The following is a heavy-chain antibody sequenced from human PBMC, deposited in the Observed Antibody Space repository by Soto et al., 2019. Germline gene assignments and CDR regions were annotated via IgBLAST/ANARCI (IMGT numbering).Heavy chain of an antibody. CDR1: GFTFSSYW. D-gene: IGHD3-22*01. Sequence: GGSLRLSCAASGFTFSSYWMHWVRQAPGKGLVWVSRINSDGSSTSYADSVKGRFTISRDNAKNTLYLQMNSLRAEDTAVYYCARHYYDSSGYDDAFDIWGQGTMVTVSS. J-gene: IGHJ3*02. CDR2: INSDGSST. V-gene: IGHV3-74*01. CDR3: ARHYYDSSGYDDAFDI.